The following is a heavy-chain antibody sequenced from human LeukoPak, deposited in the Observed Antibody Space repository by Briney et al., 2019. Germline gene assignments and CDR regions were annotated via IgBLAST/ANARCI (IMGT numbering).Heavy chain of an antibody. J-gene: IGHJ4*02. D-gene: IGHD4-17*01. CDR3: AKLLNDYGDYYFDY. V-gene: IGHV3-74*01. CDR2: VNSDGKTT. Sequence: GGSLRLSCAASGFSFSSYWMHWVRQTPGKGLVWVSRVNSDGKTTTYADTVKGRFTISRDNAKNTLYLQMNNLRAEDTAVCYCAKLLNDYGDYYFDYWGQGTLVTVSS. CDR1: GFSFSSYW.